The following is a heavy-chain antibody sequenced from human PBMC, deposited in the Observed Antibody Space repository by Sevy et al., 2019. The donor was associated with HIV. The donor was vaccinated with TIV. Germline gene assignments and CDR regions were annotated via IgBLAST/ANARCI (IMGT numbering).Heavy chain of an antibody. CDR2: IYFSGYT. J-gene: IGHJ6*02. V-gene: IGHV4-61*08. Sequence: SETLSLTCTVSGVSLISGEYFWTWIRQPPGKGLEWIGSIYFSGYTNYSPSLKSRVTVSIDTSKNQFFLRLRSVAAADTAVDYCAADQYYDIVTGLCAVDVWGQGTTVTVSS. CDR3: AADQYYDIVTGLCAVDV. D-gene: IGHD3-9*01. CDR1: GVSLISGEYF.